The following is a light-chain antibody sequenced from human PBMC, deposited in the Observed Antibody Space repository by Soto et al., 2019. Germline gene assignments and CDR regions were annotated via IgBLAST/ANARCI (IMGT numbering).Light chain of an antibody. CDR2: DAS. Sequence: DVHMTQSPSTLSASVGDRVTITCRASESIATWLAWYQQKPGKAPKLLIYDASRLESGVPSRFSGGGSETEFTLTISVLQPDDFETYYCHQYNSYFGQGTRLEI. CDR1: ESIATW. V-gene: IGKV1-5*01. CDR3: HQYNSY. J-gene: IGKJ2*01.